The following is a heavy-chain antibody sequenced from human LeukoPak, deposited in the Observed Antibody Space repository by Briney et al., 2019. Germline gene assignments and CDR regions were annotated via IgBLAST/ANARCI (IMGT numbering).Heavy chain of an antibody. J-gene: IGHJ4*02. CDR1: GFTFSSYS. CDR2: ISSSSSYI. V-gene: IGHV3-21*01. Sequence: PGGSLRLSCAASGFTFSSYSMNWVRQAPGKGLEWVSSISSSSSYIYYADSVKGRFTISRDNAKNSLYLQMNSLRAEDTAVYYCARHVYSYGGFDYWGQGTLVTVSS. CDR3: ARHVYSYGGFDY. D-gene: IGHD4-17*01.